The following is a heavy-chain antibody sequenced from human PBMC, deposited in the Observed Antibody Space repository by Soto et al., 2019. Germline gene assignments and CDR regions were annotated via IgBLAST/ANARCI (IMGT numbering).Heavy chain of an antibody. CDR1: GDSLGRGTNY. V-gene: IGHV4-61*01. D-gene: IGHD6-13*01. CDR3: ARDRRGRADGFIYYYAMDV. Sequence: PSETLSLPCSVSGDSLGRGTNYWSWVRQAPGRGLEWIGYIFDAGTTNYNPSLESRVSISLDTAKNQVSLKRTSVTAADTAIYYCARDRRGRADGFIYYYAMDVWGPGTSVTVSS. CDR2: IFDAGTT. J-gene: IGHJ6*02.